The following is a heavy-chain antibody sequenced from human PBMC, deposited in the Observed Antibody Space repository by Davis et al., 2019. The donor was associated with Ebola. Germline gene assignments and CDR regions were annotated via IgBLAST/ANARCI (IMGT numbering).Heavy chain of an antibody. J-gene: IGHJ4*02. V-gene: IGHV3-21*01. CDR3: ARDVVGYCSGGSC. CDR2: ISSSSSYI. Sequence: ESLKISCAASGFTFSSYSMNWVRQAPGKGLEWVSSISSSSSYIYYADSVKGRFTISRDNAKNSLYLQMNSLRAEDTAVYYCARDVVGYCSGGSCWGQGTLVTVSS. D-gene: IGHD2-15*01. CDR1: GFTFSSYS.